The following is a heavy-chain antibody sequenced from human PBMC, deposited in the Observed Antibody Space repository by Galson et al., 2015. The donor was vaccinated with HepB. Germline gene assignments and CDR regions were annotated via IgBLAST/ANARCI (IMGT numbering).Heavy chain of an antibody. CDR1: GFSLSTSGMC. V-gene: IGHV2-70*11. Sequence: ALVKPTQTLTLTCTFSGFSLSTSGMCVSWIRQPPGKALEWLARIDWDDDKYYSTSLKTRLTISKVTSKNQVVLTMTNMDPVDTATYYCARILYYDSSGNIDYWGRGTLVTVSS. J-gene: IGHJ4*02. CDR2: IDWDDDK. D-gene: IGHD3-22*01. CDR3: ARILYYDSSGNIDY.